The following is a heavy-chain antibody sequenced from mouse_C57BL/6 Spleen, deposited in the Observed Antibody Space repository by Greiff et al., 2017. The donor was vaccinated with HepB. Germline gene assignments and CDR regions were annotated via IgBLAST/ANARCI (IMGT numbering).Heavy chain of an antibody. CDR2: INPSSGYT. CDR1: GYTFTSYT. Sequence: VQLQQPGAELARPGASVKMSCKASGYTFTSYTMHWVKQRPGQGLEWIGYINPSSGYTKYNQKFKDKATLTADKSSSTAYMQLSSLTSEDSAVYYCARGDYGNSWFAYWGQGTLVTVSA. V-gene: IGHV1-4*01. CDR3: ARGDYGNSWFAY. J-gene: IGHJ3*01. D-gene: IGHD2-1*01.